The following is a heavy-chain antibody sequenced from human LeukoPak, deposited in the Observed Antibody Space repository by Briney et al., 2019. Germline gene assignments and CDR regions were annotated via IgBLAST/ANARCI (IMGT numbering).Heavy chain of an antibody. J-gene: IGHJ4*02. V-gene: IGHV3-21*01. D-gene: IGHD3-22*01. CDR2: ISVGSNYI. CDR3: ARLRRNSDRSGYYYYYDY. Sequence: GGSLRLSCAASGYTFSSYSINWVRQAPGKGLEWVSSISVGSNYIYYADSVRGRFSISRDDARNSLYLQMDSLRGDDTAVYYCARLRRNSDRSGYYYYYDYWGQGTLVTVST. CDR1: GYTFSSYS.